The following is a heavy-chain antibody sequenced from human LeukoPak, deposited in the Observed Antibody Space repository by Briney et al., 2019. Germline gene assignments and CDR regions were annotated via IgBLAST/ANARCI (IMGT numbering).Heavy chain of an antibody. J-gene: IGHJ4*02. CDR1: GYTFTGYY. D-gene: IGHD5-24*01. Sequence: ASVKVSCKASGYTFTGYYMHWVRQAPGQGLEWMGIINPSGGSTSYAQKFQGRVTMTRDTSTSTVCMELSSLRSEDTAVYYCARDVNERWLQFGLGYWGQGTLVTVSS. CDR3: ARDVNERWLQFGLGY. CDR2: INPSGGST. V-gene: IGHV1-46*01.